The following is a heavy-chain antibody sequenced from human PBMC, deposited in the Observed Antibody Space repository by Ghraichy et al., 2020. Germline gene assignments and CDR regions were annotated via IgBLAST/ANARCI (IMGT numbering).Heavy chain of an antibody. D-gene: IGHD2-8*01. Sequence: ASVKVSCKTSGYTFTSYDINWVRQATGQGLEWMGWMNPNSGNTGYAQKFQGRVTMTKNASISTAYMELSSLRSEDAAIYYCARPRDCTNGVCYPDFDYWGQGTLVIVSS. CDR3: ARPRDCTNGVCYPDFDY. CDR1: GYTFTSYD. V-gene: IGHV1-8*01. CDR2: MNPNSGNT. J-gene: IGHJ4*02.